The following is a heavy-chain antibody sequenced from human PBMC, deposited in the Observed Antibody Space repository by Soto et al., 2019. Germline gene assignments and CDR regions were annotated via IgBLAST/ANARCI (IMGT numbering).Heavy chain of an antibody. V-gene: IGHV4-31*03. Sequence: QVQLQESGPGLVKPSQTLSLTCTVSGGSISSGGYYWSWIRQHPGKGLEWIAYIYYSGSTYYNPSLKSRVTISVDTSKNQFSLKLSSVTAADTAVYYCARDMNAGFTHYFDTWGQGTLVTVAS. D-gene: IGHD1-26*01. J-gene: IGHJ5*02. CDR3: ARDMNAGFTHYFDT. CDR2: IYYSGST. CDR1: GGSISSGGYY.